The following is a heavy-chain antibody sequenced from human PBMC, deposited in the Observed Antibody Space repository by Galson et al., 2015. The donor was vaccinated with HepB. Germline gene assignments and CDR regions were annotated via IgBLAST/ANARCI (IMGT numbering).Heavy chain of an antibody. V-gene: IGHV3-33*01. J-gene: IGHJ6*02. Sequence: SLRLSCAASGFTFSSYGMHWVRQAPDKGLEWVAVIWYDGSNKYYADSVKGRFTISRDNSKNTLYLQMNSLRAEDTAVYYCARDAAAREVYYYYGMDVWGQGTTVTVSS. CDR1: GFTFSSYG. D-gene: IGHD6-6*01. CDR3: ARDAAAREVYYYYGMDV. CDR2: IWYDGSNK.